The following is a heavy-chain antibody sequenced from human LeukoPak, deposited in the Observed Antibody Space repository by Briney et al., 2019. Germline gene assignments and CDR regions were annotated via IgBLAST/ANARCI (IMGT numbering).Heavy chain of an antibody. Sequence: ASVKVSCKASGYTFTSYGISWVRQAPGQGLEWMGWISAYNGNTNYAQKLQGRVTMTTDTSTSTAYMELRRLRSDDTAVYYCARDRVVVVPAAHYYYYYYMDVWGKGTTVTVSS. CDR2: ISAYNGNT. V-gene: IGHV1-18*01. D-gene: IGHD2-2*01. J-gene: IGHJ6*03. CDR1: GYTFTSYG. CDR3: ARDRVVVVPAAHYYYYYYMDV.